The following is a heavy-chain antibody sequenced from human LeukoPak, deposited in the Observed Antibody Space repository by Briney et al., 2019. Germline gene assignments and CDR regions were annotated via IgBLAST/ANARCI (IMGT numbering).Heavy chain of an antibody. D-gene: IGHD6-13*01. J-gene: IGHJ4*02. CDR3: ARLLVRGRRNY. CDR1: GGSISSGGYS. V-gene: IGHV4-30-2*01. Sequence: KPSETLSLTCAVSGGSISSGGYSWSWIRQPPGKGLEWIGYIYHSGSTYYNPSLKSRVTISVDRSKNQFSLKLSSVTAADTAVYYCARLLVRGRRNYWGQGTLVTVSS. CDR2: IYHSGST.